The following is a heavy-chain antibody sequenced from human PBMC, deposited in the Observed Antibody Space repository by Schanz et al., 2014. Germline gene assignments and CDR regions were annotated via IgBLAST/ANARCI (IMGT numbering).Heavy chain of an antibody. Sequence: QVQLVQSGAEVKKPGASVKVSCKAPGYTFTTYAMSWVRQAPGQGLEWVGWINTGSGDTKYSQNFQSRVTITRDTTASTAYMELSSLRSEDAAVYSCARGIGGYGANNYFDYWGQGTLVTVSS. D-gene: IGHD5-12*01. V-gene: IGHV1-3*04. CDR1: GYTFTTYA. CDR3: ARGIGGYGANNYFDY. CDR2: INTGSGDT. J-gene: IGHJ4*02.